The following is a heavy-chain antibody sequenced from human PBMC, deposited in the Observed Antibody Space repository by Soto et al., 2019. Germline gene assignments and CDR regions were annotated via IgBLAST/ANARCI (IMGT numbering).Heavy chain of an antibody. CDR1: GFTFSIYW. J-gene: IGHJ6*03. V-gene: IGHV3-74*01. CDR2: IRSDGGT. CDR3: AREQKKEVKTAPAFMDV. D-gene: IGHD5-18*01. Sequence: GGSLRLSCEASGFTFSIYWMEWVRQAPGKGLVWVSRIRSDGGTNYADSVKGRFTVSRDNAKNTLYLQMNSLRAEDSAVYYCAREQKKEVKTAPAFMDVCGKGSTVTVSS.